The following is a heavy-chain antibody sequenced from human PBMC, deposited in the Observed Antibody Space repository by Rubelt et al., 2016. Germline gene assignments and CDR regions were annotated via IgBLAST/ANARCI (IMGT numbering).Heavy chain of an antibody. CDR2: ISSSSSTI. CDR3: ARANRGYTYGYYFDY. CDR1: GFTFSNYG. D-gene: IGHD5-18*01. J-gene: IGHJ4*02. Sequence: GRSLRLSCAASGFTFSNYGMHWVRQAPGKGLEWVSYISSSSSTIYYADSVKGRFTISRDNAKNSLFLQMNSLRAEDTAVYYCARANRGYTYGYYFDYWGLGTLVTVSS. V-gene: IGHV3-48*01.